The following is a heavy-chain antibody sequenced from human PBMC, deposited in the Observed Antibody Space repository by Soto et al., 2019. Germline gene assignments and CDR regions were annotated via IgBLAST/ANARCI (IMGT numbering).Heavy chain of an antibody. V-gene: IGHV1-69*13. CDR1: GGTFSSYG. CDR3: VKDVRKDFVTGCYLFDF. J-gene: IGHJ4*02. CDR2: IIIMFGTT. D-gene: IGHD3-9*01. Sequence: SVTVSCKASGGTFSSYGMSWVRQAAGQGLVWMGAIIIMFGTTNYAQKCQGRFTITADESTNTVYIELSSLRSEDTAVYYCVKDVRKDFVTGCYLFDFWGQGTQVTGS.